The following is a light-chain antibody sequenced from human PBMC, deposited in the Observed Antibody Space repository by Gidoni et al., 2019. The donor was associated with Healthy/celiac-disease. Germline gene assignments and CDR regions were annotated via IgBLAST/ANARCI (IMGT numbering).Light chain of an antibody. CDR1: QGISSY. J-gene: IGKJ4*01. V-gene: IGKV1-8*01. CDR3: QQYYSYPLT. CDR2: AAS. Sequence: AIRMTQSPSSFSASTGDRVTITCRASQGISSYLAWYQQKPGKAPKLLIYAASTLQSGVPSRFSGSGSGTDFTLPISCLQSEDFATYYCQQYYSYPLTFGGGPKVEI.